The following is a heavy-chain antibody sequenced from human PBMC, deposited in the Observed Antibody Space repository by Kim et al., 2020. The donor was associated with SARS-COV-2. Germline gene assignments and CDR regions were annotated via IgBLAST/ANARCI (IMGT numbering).Heavy chain of an antibody. D-gene: IGHD2-15*01. CDR1: GGSISSYY. Sequence: SETLSLTCTVSGGSISSYYWSWIRQPPGKGLEWIGYIYYSGSTNYNPSLKSRVTISVDTSKNQFSLKLSSVTAADTAVYYCARNPTYCSGGSCYFRTERVFDPWGQGTLVTVSS. V-gene: IGHV4-59*01. CDR2: IYYSGST. CDR3: ARNPTYCSGGSCYFRTERVFDP. J-gene: IGHJ5*02.